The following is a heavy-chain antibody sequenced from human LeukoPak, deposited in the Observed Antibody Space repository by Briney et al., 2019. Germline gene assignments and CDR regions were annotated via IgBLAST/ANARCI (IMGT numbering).Heavy chain of an antibody. J-gene: IGHJ6*02. V-gene: IGHV1-69*04. Sequence: GASVKVSCKASGGTFSSYAISWVRQAPGQGLEWMGRIIPILGIANYAQKFQGRVTITADKSTSTAYMELSSLRSEDTAVYYYARDRYCTSTSCPTHYYYGMDVWGQGTTVTVSS. CDR2: IIPILGIA. CDR3: ARDRYCTSTSCPTHYYYGMDV. CDR1: GGTFSSYA. D-gene: IGHD2-2*01.